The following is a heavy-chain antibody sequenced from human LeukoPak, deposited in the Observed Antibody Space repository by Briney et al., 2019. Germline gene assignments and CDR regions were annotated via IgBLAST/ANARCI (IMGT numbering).Heavy chain of an antibody. D-gene: IGHD2-2*01. J-gene: IGHJ3*02. V-gene: IGHV4-61*02. Sequence: SETLSLTCTVSGGSISSGSYYWSWIRQPAGKGLEWIGRIYTSGSTNYNPSLKSRVTISVDTSKNQFSLKLSSVTAADTAVYYCARDGLVADIVVVPAAISAFDIWGQGTMVTVSS. CDR2: IYTSGST. CDR3: ARDGLVADIVVVPAAISAFDI. CDR1: GGSISSGSYY.